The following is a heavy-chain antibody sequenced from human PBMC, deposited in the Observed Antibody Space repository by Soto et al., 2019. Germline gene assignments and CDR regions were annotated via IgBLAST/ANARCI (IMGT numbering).Heavy chain of an antibody. CDR2: IYYSGST. J-gene: IGHJ4*02. D-gene: IGHD3-22*01. Sequence: SETLSLTCTVSGGSISSSSYYWGWIRQPPGKGLEWIGSIYYSGSTYYNPSLKSRVTISVDTSKNQFSLKLSSVTAADTAVYYCARHQGDYYDPYYFDYWGQGTLVTVSS. V-gene: IGHV4-39*01. CDR3: ARHQGDYYDPYYFDY. CDR1: GGSISSSSYY.